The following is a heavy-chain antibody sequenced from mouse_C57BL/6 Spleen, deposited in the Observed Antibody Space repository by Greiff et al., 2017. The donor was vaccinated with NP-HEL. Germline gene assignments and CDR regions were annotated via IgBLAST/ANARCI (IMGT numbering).Heavy chain of an antibody. CDR1: GYTFTDYY. CDR3: ARRGNDYDIFAY. Sequence: EVQPQQSGPELVKPGASVKISCKASGYTFTDYYMNWVKQSHGKSLEWIGDINPNNGGTSYNQKFKGKATLTVDKSSSTAYMELRSLTSEDSAVYYCARRGNDYDIFAYWGQGTLVTVSA. D-gene: IGHD2-4*01. CDR2: INPNNGGT. V-gene: IGHV1-26*01. J-gene: IGHJ3*01.